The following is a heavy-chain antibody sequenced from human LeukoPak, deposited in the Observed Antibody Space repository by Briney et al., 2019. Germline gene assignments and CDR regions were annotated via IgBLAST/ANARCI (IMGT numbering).Heavy chain of an antibody. J-gene: IGHJ4*02. V-gene: IGHV1-2*02. CDR1: GYTFTGYY. CDR3: ARDLYGDYAGFDY. Sequence: GASVKVSCKASGYTFTGYYMHWVRQAPGQGREWMGWINPNSGGTNFAQKFQGRVTMTRDTSISTAYMELSRLRSDDTAVYYCARDLYGDYAGFDYWGQGTLVTVSS. CDR2: INPNSGGT. D-gene: IGHD4-17*01.